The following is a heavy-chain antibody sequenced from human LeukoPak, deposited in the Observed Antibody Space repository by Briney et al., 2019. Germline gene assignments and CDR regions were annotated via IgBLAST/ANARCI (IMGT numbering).Heavy chain of an antibody. J-gene: IGHJ4*02. Sequence: GGSLRLSCAASGFTFSSYSMNWVRQAPGKGLEWVSTITGSGGNTYYADSVKGRFTISRDNSKNTLYLQMNSLRAEDTAVYYCAKNEYGTGGYFDYWGQGTLVTVSS. CDR1: GFTFSSYS. V-gene: IGHV3-23*01. CDR3: AKNEYGTGGYFDY. D-gene: IGHD6-6*01. CDR2: ITGSGGNT.